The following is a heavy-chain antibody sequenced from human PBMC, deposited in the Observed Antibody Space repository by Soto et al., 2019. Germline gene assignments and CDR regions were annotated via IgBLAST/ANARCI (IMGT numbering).Heavy chain of an antibody. V-gene: IGHV4-30-2*01. D-gene: IGHD5-18*01. CDR1: GGSISSGVYS. Sequence: SETLSLTCAVSGGSISSGVYSGIWIRQPPGKVLEWIGYIYHSGSTYYNPSLKSRVTISVDRSKNQFSLKLSSVTAADTAVYYCARGYSYGYLDYWGQGTLVTVSS. CDR2: IYHSGST. CDR3: ARGYSYGYLDY. J-gene: IGHJ4*02.